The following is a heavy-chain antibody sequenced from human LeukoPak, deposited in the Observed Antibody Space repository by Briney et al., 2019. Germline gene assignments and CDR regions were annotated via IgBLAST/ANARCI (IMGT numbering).Heavy chain of an antibody. D-gene: IGHD5-18*01. CDR3: ARDWNSYGKVFDY. J-gene: IGHJ4*02. V-gene: IGHV3-7*01. CDR1: GFTLSSYW. CDR2: IKEDGREI. Sequence: GGSLRLSCPASGFTLSSYWMSWVRQAPGKGLEWVANIKEDGREIYYVDSVKGRFTISRDNAKNSLYLQMNSLRAEDTAIYYCARDWNSYGKVFDYWGQGTLVTVSS.